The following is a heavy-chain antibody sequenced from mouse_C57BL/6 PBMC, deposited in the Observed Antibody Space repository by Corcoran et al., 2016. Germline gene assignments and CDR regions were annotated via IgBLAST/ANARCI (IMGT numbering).Heavy chain of an antibody. Sequence: EVQLQQSGPELVKPGASVKISCKASGYTFTDYYMNRVKQSHGKSREWSGDMNPNNGGTSYNQKFKGKATLTVDKSSSTAYMELRSLTSEDSAVYYCARSGIYYGYDGYFDVWGTGTTVTVSS. CDR2: MNPNNGGT. J-gene: IGHJ1*03. CDR3: ARSGIYYGYDGYFDV. D-gene: IGHD2-2*01. CDR1: GYTFTDYY. V-gene: IGHV1-26*01.